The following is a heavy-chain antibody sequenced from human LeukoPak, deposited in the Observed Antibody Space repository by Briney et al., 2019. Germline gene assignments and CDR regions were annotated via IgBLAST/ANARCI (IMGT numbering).Heavy chain of an antibody. CDR1: GGSISSYY. CDR2: IYYSGST. CDR3: ARHFAFSYYYMDV. J-gene: IGHJ6*03. V-gene: IGHV4-59*08. Sequence: SETLSLTCTVSGGSISSYYWSWIRQPPGKGLEWIGYIYYSGSTNYDPSLKSRVTISVDTSKNQFSLKLSSVTAADTAVYYCARHFAFSYYYMDVWGKGTTVTVSS.